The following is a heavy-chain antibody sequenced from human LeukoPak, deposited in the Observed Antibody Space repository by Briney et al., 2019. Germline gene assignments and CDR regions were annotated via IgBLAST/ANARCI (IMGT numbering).Heavy chain of an antibody. Sequence: ASVKVACKAYAYTFTGYYMHWVRQAPGQGLEWMGWINPNSGGTNYAKKFQGRVTMTRDTSISTAYMELSRLRSDDTAVYYCARVGPVVRGVITQKYNWFDPWGQGTLVTVSS. D-gene: IGHD3-10*01. CDR2: INPNSGGT. V-gene: IGHV1-2*02. J-gene: IGHJ5*02. CDR1: AYTFTGYY. CDR3: ARVGPVVRGVITQKYNWFDP.